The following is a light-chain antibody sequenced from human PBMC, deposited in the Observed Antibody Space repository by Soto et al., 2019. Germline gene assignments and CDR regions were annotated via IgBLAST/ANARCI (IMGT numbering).Light chain of an antibody. CDR3: SSYTSSSTLYVV. CDR2: EVS. J-gene: IGLJ2*01. CDR1: SSDVGGYNY. Sequence: QSALTQPASVSGSPGQSITISCTGTSSDVGGYNYVPWYQQHPGQAPKLMIYEVSNRHSGVSNRFSGSKSGNTASLSISGLQAEDEDDYYCSSYTSSSTLYVVFGGGTKLTVL. V-gene: IGLV2-14*01.